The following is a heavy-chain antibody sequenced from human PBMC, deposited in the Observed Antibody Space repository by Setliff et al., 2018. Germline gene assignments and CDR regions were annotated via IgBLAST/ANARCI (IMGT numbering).Heavy chain of an antibody. Sequence: ASVKVSCKASGYIFTNYNVYWLRQAPGQTLELMGHVHGGNGDTKYSEKFQGRLTITRDISATTADMELFSLKSEDTAVYYCASDVIVVAGTGTNYWGQGTQVTVSS. J-gene: IGHJ4*02. D-gene: IGHD3-22*01. CDR2: VHGGNGDT. CDR3: ASDVIVVAGTGTNY. CDR1: GYIFTNYN. V-gene: IGHV1-3*01.